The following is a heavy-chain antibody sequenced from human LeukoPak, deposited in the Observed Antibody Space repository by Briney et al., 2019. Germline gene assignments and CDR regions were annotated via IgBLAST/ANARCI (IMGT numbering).Heavy chain of an antibody. Sequence: PSETLSHTCTVSGGSISSYYWSWIRQPAGKGLEWIGRIYTSGSTNYNASLKSRVTMSVDTSKDQFSLKLSSVTAADTAVYYCAREAGYYGSGSGIDYWGQGTLVTVSS. CDR2: IYTSGST. D-gene: IGHD3-10*01. J-gene: IGHJ4*02. V-gene: IGHV4-4*07. CDR3: AREAGYYGSGSGIDY. CDR1: GGSISSYY.